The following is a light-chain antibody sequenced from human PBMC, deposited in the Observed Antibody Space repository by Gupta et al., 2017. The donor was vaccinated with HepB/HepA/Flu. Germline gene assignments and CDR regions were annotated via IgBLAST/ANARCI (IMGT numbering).Light chain of an antibody. CDR3: QQQNSSPRA. J-gene: IGKJ3*01. CDR1: QVINSY. Sequence: DIQLTQSPSFLSASVGARVTITCRDSQVINSYLAWYQQKPGKAPKFLIYGASTGKSGVPSRFSGSGSGTEFTLTISSLQPEDFANYYCQQQNSSPRAFGHGTQVDIK. CDR2: GAS. V-gene: IGKV1-9*01.